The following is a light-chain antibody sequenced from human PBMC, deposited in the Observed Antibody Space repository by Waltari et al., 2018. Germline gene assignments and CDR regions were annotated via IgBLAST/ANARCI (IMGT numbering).Light chain of an antibody. CDR3: QKYDRLPAT. CDR1: QSVSRF. J-gene: IGKJ1*01. Sequence: EIVLTQSPGTLSLSPGERGTLSCRASQSVSRFLAWYQQKPGQAPRLLIYGASTRATGITDRCSGSGSGTDFSLTISRLEPEEFAVYYCQKYDRLPATFGQGTKVEIK. CDR2: GAS. V-gene: IGKV3-20*01.